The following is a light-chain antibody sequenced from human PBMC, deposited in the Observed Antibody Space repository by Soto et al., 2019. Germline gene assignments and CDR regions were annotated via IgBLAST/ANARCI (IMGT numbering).Light chain of an antibody. CDR2: LGS. CDR3: MQALQTPLT. CDR1: QSLLISDGNNR. V-gene: IGKV2-28*01. J-gene: IGKJ4*01. Sequence: DMVMTQSQLSLPVTPGEPPSISCRSSQSLLISDGNNRLDGYVQKPGQSPQLLIHLGSIRASGVPDRFSGSGSGTAFTLKISRVEADDVGIYFCMQALQTPLTFGGGTKVELK.